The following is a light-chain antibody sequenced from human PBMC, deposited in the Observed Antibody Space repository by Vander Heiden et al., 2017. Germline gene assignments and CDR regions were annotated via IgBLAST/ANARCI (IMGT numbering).Light chain of an antibody. J-gene: IGLJ2*01. CDR1: SSYVGGYDY. Sequence: ALTQPPSASASPGQSVTISCTGTSSYVGGYDYVYWYQQHPGHATKIMMYEVNRPPSGVPDRFPGAKSGNTASLTVSGLQAEDEAHYYCNSYAGSNNLVFGGGTKLTVL. CDR2: EVN. CDR3: NSYAGSNNLV. V-gene: IGLV2-8*01.